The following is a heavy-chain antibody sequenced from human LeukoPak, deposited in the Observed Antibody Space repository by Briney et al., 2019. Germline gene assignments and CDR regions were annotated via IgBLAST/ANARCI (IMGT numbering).Heavy chain of an antibody. D-gene: IGHD2-21*02. CDR2: IYYSGST. CDR1: GGSFSNSNYY. V-gene: IGHV4-39*01. CDR3: ARYYCGGDCYPTLDY. J-gene: IGHJ4*02. Sequence: SETLSLTCTVSGGSFSNSNYYWAWTRQPPGKGLEWIGSIYYSGSTYYNPSLKSRVTISADTSKNQFSLKLRSVTDADTAVYYCARYYCGGDCYPTLDYWGQGTLVAVSS.